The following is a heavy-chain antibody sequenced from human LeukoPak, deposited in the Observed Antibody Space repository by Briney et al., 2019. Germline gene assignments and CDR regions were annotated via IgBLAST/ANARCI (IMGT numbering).Heavy chain of an antibody. J-gene: IGHJ4*02. V-gene: IGHV4-59*12. CDR3: ARGDYGDYVDLDY. Sequence: SETLSLTCTVSGGSISGSYWSWIRQPPGKALDWIGGIYYTGSTSYNLSLKSRVTMSVDTSKNQFSLQLRSVTAADTAVYYCARGDYGDYVDLDYWGQGTLVTVSS. CDR1: GGSISGSY. D-gene: IGHD4-17*01. CDR2: IYYTGST.